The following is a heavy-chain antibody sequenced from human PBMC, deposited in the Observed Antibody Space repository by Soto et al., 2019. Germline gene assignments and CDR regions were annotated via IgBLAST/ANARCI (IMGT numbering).Heavy chain of an antibody. CDR1: GYSFTTYW. CDR3: ARHYASGTYIYFDY. CDR2: IDPTDSYT. Sequence: PGESLKISCQGSGYSFTTYWISWVRQMPGKGLECMGRIDPTDSYTDYSPSFEGHVTMSVDRSINTAYLEWSSLSAEDMAVYYCARHYASGTYIYFDYWGQGTLVTVSS. J-gene: IGHJ4*02. V-gene: IGHV5-10-1*01. D-gene: IGHD3-10*01.